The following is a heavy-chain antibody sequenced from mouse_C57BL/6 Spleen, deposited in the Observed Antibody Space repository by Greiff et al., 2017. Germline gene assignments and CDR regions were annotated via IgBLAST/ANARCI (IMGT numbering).Heavy chain of an antibody. Sequence: QVQLQQSGVELVRPGTSVKVSCKASGSAFTTYLIAWVKQRPGQGLEWIGVINPGSGGTNYNEKFKGKATLTADKSSSTAYMQLSSLTSEDSAVYFCAGTDYSNDSFAYWGQGTLVTVSA. CDR2: INPGSGGT. D-gene: IGHD2-12*01. J-gene: IGHJ3*01. V-gene: IGHV1-54*01. CDR3: AGTDYSNDSFAY. CDR1: GSAFTTYL.